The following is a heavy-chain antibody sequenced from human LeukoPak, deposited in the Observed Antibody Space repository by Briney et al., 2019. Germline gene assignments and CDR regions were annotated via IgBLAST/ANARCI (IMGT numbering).Heavy chain of an antibody. CDR2: ISGSGGST. Sequence: PGGSLRLSCAASGFTFSSYGMSWVRQAPGKGLEWVSAISGSGGSTYYADSVKGRFTISRDNSKNTLYLQMNSLRAEDTAVYYCAKGRYYYDSSGRFLIDYWGQGTLVTVSS. CDR1: GFTFSSYG. J-gene: IGHJ4*02. CDR3: AKGRYYYDSSGRFLIDY. D-gene: IGHD3-22*01. V-gene: IGHV3-23*01.